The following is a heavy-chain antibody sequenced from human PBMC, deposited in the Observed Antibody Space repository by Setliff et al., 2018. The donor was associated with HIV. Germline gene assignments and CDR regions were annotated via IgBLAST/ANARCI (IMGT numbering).Heavy chain of an antibody. Sequence: GALRLSCAASGLTFGDFWMGWVRQAPGKGLEWVATINEDGSKKYYGASVKGRFSVSRDNAKKSLYLQMNSLRAEDTAVYFCARGLERTNALFGVLSIWLDSWGQGTLVTVSS. D-gene: IGHD2-8*01. J-gene: IGHJ5*01. CDR1: GLTFGDFW. CDR3: ARGLERTNALFGVLSIWLDS. V-gene: IGHV3-7*03. CDR2: INEDGSKK.